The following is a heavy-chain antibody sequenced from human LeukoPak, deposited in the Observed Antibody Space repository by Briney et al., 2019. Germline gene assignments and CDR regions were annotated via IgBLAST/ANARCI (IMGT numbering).Heavy chain of an antibody. CDR3: AKLRGEGKLWHFDY. CDR1: GFTSSTYA. J-gene: IGHJ4*02. Sequence: GGSLRLSCAASGFTSSTYAMTWVRQAPGKGLEWVSSITGSGERTYYADSVKGRFTISRDNSKNTLYLQMNSLRAEDTAVYYCAKLRGEGKLWHFDYWGQGTLVTVSS. D-gene: IGHD5-18*01. CDR2: ITGSGERT. V-gene: IGHV3-23*01.